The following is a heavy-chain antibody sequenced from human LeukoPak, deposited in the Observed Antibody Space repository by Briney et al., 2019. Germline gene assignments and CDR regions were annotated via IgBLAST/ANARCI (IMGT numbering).Heavy chain of an antibody. J-gene: IGHJ4*02. D-gene: IGHD1-26*01. CDR1: GFTFSSYG. Sequence: GGSLRLSCAASGFTFSSYGMHWVRQAPGKGLEWVAVISYDGSNKYYADSVKGRFTISRDNSKNTLYVQMNSLRAEDTAVYYCETRPIVGAPYWGQGTLVTVSS. CDR3: ETRPIVGAPY. CDR2: ISYDGSNK. V-gene: IGHV3-33*05.